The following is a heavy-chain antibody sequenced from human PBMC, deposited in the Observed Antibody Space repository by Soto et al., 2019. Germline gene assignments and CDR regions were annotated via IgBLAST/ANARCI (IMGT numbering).Heavy chain of an antibody. Sequence: SETLSLTCAVYGGSFSGYYWSWIRQPPGKGLEWIGEINHSGSTNYNPSLKSRVTISVDTSKNQFSLKLSSETAADTAVYYCARLNHFSYYDFWSGRPHYFDYWGQGTLVTVSS. CDR2: INHSGST. CDR1: GGSFSGYY. V-gene: IGHV4-34*01. D-gene: IGHD3-3*01. J-gene: IGHJ4*02. CDR3: ARLNHFSYYDFWSGRPHYFDY.